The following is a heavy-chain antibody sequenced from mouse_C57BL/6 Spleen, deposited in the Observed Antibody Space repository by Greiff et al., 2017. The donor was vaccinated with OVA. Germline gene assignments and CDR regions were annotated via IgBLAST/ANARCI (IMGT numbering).Heavy chain of an antibody. V-gene: IGHV1-61*01. Sequence: VQLQQPGAELVRPGSSVKLSCKASGYTFTSYWMDWVKQRPGQGLEWIGNIYPSDSETHYNQKFKDKATLTVDKSSSTAYMQLSSLTSEDSAVYYCARRYYGSSHGGFAYWGQGTLVTVSA. CDR1: GYTFTSYW. CDR2: IYPSDSET. CDR3: ARRYYGSSHGGFAY. D-gene: IGHD1-1*01. J-gene: IGHJ3*01.